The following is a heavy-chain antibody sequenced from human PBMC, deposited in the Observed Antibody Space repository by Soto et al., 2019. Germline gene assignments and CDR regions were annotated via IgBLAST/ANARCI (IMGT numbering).Heavy chain of an antibody. D-gene: IGHD2-8*01. CDR2: INPKSGGT. CDR3: ARGDSTDCSNGVCSFFYNHDMDV. J-gene: IGHJ6*02. CDR1: GYSFTDYH. Sequence: ASVKVSCKASGYSFTDYHIHWVRQAPGQGLEWLGRINPKSGGTSTAQKFQDWVTMTTDTSISTASMELTRLTSDDTAIYYCARGDSTDCSNGVCSFFYNHDMDVWR. V-gene: IGHV1-2*04.